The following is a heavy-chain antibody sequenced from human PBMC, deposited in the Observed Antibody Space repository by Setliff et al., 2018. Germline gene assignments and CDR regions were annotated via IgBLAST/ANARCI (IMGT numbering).Heavy chain of an antibody. J-gene: IGHJ4*02. D-gene: IGHD3-3*01. CDR2: IYYSGST. V-gene: IGHV4-39*07. CDR3: ARRETYYNFWSGYYAY. CDR1: GGSISSSSYY. Sequence: SETLSLTCTVSGGSISSSSYYWGWIRQPPGKGLEWIGSIYYSGSTYYNPSLKSRVTISVDTSKNQLSLKLGSVTAADTAVYYCARRETYYNFWSGYYAYWGQGTLVTVSS.